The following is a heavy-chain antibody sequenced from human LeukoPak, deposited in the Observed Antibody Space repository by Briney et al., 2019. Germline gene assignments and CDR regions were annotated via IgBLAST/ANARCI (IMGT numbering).Heavy chain of an antibody. V-gene: IGHV3-23*01. D-gene: IGHD6-6*01. CDR3: AKRGSSSYVGPYYFDY. CDR1: GFTFSSYA. CDR2: ISGSGGST. J-gene: IGHJ4*02. Sequence: GGSLRLSCAASGFTFSSYAMSWVRQAPGKGLEWVSAISGSGGSTYYADSVKGWFTISRDNSKNTLYLQMNSLRAEDTAVYYCAKRGSSSYVGPYYFDYWGQGTLVTVSS.